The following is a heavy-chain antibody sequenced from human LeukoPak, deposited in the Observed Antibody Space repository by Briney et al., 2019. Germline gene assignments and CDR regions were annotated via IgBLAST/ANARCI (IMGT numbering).Heavy chain of an antibody. D-gene: IGHD3-22*01. J-gene: IGHJ4*02. V-gene: IGHV4-4*07. CDR1: GGSISSYY. CDR2: IYTSGST. CDR3: AKDQRITMTFDY. Sequence: SETLSLTCTVSGGSISSYYWSWIRQPAGKGLEWIGRIYTSGSTNYNPSLKSRVTISVDTSKNRFSLKLSSVTAADTAVYYCAKDQRITMTFDYWGQGTLVTVSS.